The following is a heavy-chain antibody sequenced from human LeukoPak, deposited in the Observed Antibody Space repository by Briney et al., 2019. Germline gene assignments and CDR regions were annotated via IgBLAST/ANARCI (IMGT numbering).Heavy chain of an antibody. CDR2: IYYSGST. D-gene: IGHD3-10*01. CDR3: AILTLWFGELFDY. V-gene: IGHV4-39*01. J-gene: IGHJ4*02. CDR1: GGSISSSSYY. Sequence: SETLSLTCTVSGGSISSSSYYWGWIRQPPGKGLEWIGSIYYSGSTYYNPSLKSRVTISVDTSKNQFSLKLSSVTAADTAVYYCAILTLWFGELFDYLGQGTLVTVSS.